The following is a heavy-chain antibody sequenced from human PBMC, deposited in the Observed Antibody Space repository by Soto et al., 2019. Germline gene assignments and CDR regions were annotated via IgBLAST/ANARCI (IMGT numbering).Heavy chain of an antibody. CDR3: ATDESVRKDCSSTSCYVSGAFDI. V-gene: IGHV1-24*01. Sequence: ASVKVSCKVSGYTLTELSMHWVRQAPGKGLEWMGGFDPEDGETIYAQKFQGRVTMTEDTSTDTAYMELSSLRSEDTAVYYCATDESVRKDCSSTSCYVSGAFDIWGQGTMVTVSS. CDR1: GYTLTELS. CDR2: FDPEDGET. J-gene: IGHJ3*02. D-gene: IGHD2-2*01.